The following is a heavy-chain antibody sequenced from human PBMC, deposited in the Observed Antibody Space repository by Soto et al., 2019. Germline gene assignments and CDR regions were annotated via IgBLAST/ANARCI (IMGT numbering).Heavy chain of an antibody. D-gene: IGHD6-6*01. Sequence: QVQLVQSGAEVKKPGSSVKVSCKASGGTFSSYAINWVRQAPGQGLERMGGIIPMFGTVNYAQKFQGRVTITADESTSTAYMELNSLRSEDTAVYYCAEGSSSSRRFDPWGPGTLVTVSS. CDR2: IIPMFGTV. J-gene: IGHJ5*02. CDR3: AEGSSSSRRFDP. CDR1: GGTFSSYA. V-gene: IGHV1-69*01.